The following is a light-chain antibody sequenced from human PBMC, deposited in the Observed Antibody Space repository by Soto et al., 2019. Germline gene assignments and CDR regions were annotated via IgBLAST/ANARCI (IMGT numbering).Light chain of an antibody. CDR2: AAS. V-gene: IGKV1-8*01. Sequence: AIRMTQSPSSFSASTGDRVTITCRASQGISSYLAWYQQKPGKDPKLLIYAASTLQSGVPSRFSGSGSGTDFTLTLSCLQSEDFATYYCQQYYSYPWTFGQGTKVEIK. J-gene: IGKJ1*01. CDR1: QGISSY. CDR3: QQYYSYPWT.